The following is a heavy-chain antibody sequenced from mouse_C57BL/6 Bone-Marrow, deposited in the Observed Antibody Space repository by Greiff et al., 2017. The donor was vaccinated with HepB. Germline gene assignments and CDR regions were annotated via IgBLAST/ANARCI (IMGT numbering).Heavy chain of an antibody. J-gene: IGHJ4*01. CDR3: ARGVYVYVWDMDY. Sequence: QVQLQQSGAELVRPGTSVKMSCKASGYTFTNYWIGWAKQRPGHGLEWIGDIYPGGGYTNYNEKFKGKATLTADKSSSTAYMQVRRLTSEDSDIYYWARGVYVYVWDMDYWGQGTSVTVSS. V-gene: IGHV1-63*01. CDR2: IYPGGGYT. D-gene: IGHD2-2*01. CDR1: GYTFTNYW.